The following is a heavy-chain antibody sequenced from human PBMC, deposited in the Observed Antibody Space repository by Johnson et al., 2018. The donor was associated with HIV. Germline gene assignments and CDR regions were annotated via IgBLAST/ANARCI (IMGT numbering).Heavy chain of an antibody. CDR3: AREGAAAGPTDAFDA. Sequence: EVQLVESGGGLIQPGGSLRLSCAASGFTVSSNYMSWVRQAPGKGLEWVSVIYSGGSTYYADSVKGRFTISRDNSKNTLYLQMNSLRAEDTAVYYCAREGAAAGPTDAFDAWGQGTMVTVSS. V-gene: IGHV3-53*01. CDR2: IYSGGST. J-gene: IGHJ3*01. D-gene: IGHD6-13*01. CDR1: GFTVSSNY.